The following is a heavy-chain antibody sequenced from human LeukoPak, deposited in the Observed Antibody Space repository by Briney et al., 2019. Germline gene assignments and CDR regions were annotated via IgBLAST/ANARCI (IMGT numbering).Heavy chain of an antibody. J-gene: IGHJ6*02. CDR3: ARARGPYYYYGMDV. Sequence: SETLSLTCAVYGGSFSGYYWSWIRQPPGKGLEWIGEINHSGSTNYNPSLKSRVTISVNTSKNQFSLKLSSVTAADTAVYYCARARGPYYYYGMDVWGQGTTVTVSS. D-gene: IGHD3-10*01. V-gene: IGHV4-34*01. CDR2: INHSGST. CDR1: GGSFSGYY.